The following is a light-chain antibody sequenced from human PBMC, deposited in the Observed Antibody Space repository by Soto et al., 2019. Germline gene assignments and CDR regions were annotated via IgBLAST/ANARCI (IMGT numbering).Light chain of an antibody. Sequence: SYELTQPPSVSVAPGQTARITCGGNNIGSETVHWYQQKPGQAPVLVVYDDSDRPSGIPERFSGSNSGNTATLTISRVDAGDEADYYCQVWDSSINHANWVFGGGTKLTVL. V-gene: IGLV3-21*02. J-gene: IGLJ3*02. CDR3: QVWDSSINHANWV. CDR1: NIGSET. CDR2: DDS.